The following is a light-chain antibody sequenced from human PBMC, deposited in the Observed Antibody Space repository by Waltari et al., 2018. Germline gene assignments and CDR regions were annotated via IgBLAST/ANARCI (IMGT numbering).Light chain of an antibody. CDR2: RNN. CDR3: ATWDDNLTGVV. Sequence: MLTQPPSASRPPGQRVTTTCSGCGSNLVSTPINWYHQHPGTAPKLLIYRNNQRSSGVPDRFSGSKSDTSASLTISGLQSEDEADYYCATWDDNLTGVVFGGGTKLTV. V-gene: IGLV1-44*01. CDR1: GSNLVSTP. J-gene: IGLJ2*01.